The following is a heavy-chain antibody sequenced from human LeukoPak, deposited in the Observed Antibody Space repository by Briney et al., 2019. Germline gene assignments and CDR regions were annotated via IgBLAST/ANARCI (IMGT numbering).Heavy chain of an antibody. V-gene: IGHV4-59*01. D-gene: IGHD3-9*01. J-gene: IGHJ4*02. CDR2: IYYSGST. CDR3: ASFDDSPSAYYFDY. Sequence: PSETLSLTCTVSGGSISSYYWSWIRQPPGKGLEWIGYIYYSGSTNYNPSLKSRVTISVDTSKNQFSLKLSSVTAADTAVYYCASFDDSPSAYYFDYWGQGTLVTVSS. CDR1: GGSISSYY.